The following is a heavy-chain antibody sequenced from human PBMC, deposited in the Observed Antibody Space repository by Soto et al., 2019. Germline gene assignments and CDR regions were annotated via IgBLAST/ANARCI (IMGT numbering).Heavy chain of an antibody. CDR2: IYWDDDK. CDR1: GFSLSTSGVA. D-gene: IGHD1-1*01. CDR3: AHRPPERGLATFDR. Sequence: QITLKESGPTLVKPTQTLTLTCTFSGFSLSTSGVAVGWIRQPPGKALEWLALIYWDDDKRYSPSLKSRLTITKDTAKNQVVLTMTTMDPVDTATYYCAHRPPERGLATFDRWGKGTLVTVSS. J-gene: IGHJ5*02. V-gene: IGHV2-5*02.